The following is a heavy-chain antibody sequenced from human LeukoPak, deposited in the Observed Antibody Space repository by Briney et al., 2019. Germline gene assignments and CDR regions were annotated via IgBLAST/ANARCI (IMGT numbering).Heavy chain of an antibody. CDR2: IRYDGSNK. D-gene: IGHD2-21*02. V-gene: IGHV3-30*02. CDR1: GFTFSSYG. Sequence: PGGSLRLSCAASGFTFSSYGMHWVRQAPGKGLEWVAFIRYDGSNKYYADSVKGRFTISRDNSKNTLYLQMNSLRAEDTAVYYCARDYRDCGGDCYHYFDYWGQGTLVTVSS. CDR3: ARDYRDCGGDCYHYFDY. J-gene: IGHJ4*02.